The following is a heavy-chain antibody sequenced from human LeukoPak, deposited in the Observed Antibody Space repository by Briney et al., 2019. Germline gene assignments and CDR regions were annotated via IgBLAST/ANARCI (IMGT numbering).Heavy chain of an antibody. D-gene: IGHD3-10*01. J-gene: IGHJ5*02. CDR3: TRSSTYFGSFDP. Sequence: SETLSLTCTVSGVSITSDYWSWIRQPPGKGLEWIGYTYTGRNAIYNPSLKSRVTISVGTSKNQFSLKLTSVTAADTAVYYCTRSSTYFGSFDPWGQGTLVTVSS. CDR1: GVSITSDY. CDR2: TYTGRNA. V-gene: IGHV4-4*09.